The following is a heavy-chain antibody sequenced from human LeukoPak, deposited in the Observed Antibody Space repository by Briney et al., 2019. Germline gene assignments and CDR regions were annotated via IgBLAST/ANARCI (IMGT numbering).Heavy chain of an antibody. CDR3: AVEGGQQLVRAHY. V-gene: IGHV4-34*01. CDR1: GGSISSYY. D-gene: IGHD6-13*01. Sequence: PSETLSLTCTVSGGSISSYYWSWIRQPPGKGLEWIGEINHRGSTNYNPSLKSRVIISLDTSKKQFSLTLISVTAADTAVYYCAVEGGQQLVRAHYWGQGTLVTVSS. CDR2: INHRGST. J-gene: IGHJ4*02.